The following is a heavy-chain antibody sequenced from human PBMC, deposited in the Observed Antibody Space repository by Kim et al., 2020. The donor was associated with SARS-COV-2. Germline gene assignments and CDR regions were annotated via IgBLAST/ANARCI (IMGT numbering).Heavy chain of an antibody. D-gene: IGHD3-10*01. V-gene: IGHV4-59*13. Sequence: SETLSLTCTVSGGSISSYYWSWIRQPPGKGLEWIGYIYYSGSTNYNPSLKSRVTISVDTSKNQFSLKLSSVTAADTAVYYCARDIPYYYGSGSYSRRMDVCGQGTTVIVSS. CDR2: IYYSGST. CDR1: GGSISSYY. J-gene: IGHJ6*02. CDR3: ARDIPYYYGSGSYSRRMDV.